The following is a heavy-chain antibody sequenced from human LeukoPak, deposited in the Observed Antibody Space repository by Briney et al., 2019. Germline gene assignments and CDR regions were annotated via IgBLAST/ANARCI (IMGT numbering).Heavy chain of an antibody. CDR2: ISGTGGAT. CDR3: VKDPRDTYGTNWFVS. J-gene: IGHJ5*01. V-gene: IGHV3-23*01. CDR1: GFSFGNYA. Sequence: GGSLRLSCVASGFSFGNYAMSWVRQAPAKGLQWVSQISGTGGATWYAGFAKDRFTISRDNSKKTLYLQMSGLRVEDTAMYYCVKDPRDTYGTNWFVSWGQGTLLIVSS. D-gene: IGHD2-21*01.